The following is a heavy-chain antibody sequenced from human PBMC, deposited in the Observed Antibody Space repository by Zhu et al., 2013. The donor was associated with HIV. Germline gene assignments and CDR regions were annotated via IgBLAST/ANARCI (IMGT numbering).Heavy chain of an antibody. Sequence: EVQLVESGGGLVKPGGSLRLSCAASGFTFSNAWMNWVRQAPGKGLEWVGRIKSKGDGGTTDYAAPVKGRFTISRDDSKNTLYLQMNSLRAEDTAMYYCARDRVAGSGSSDYWGQGTLVTVSS. CDR3: ARDRVAGSGSSDY. J-gene: IGHJ4*02. CDR1: GFTFSNAW. V-gene: IGHV3-15*05. D-gene: IGHD3-10*01. CDR2: IKSKGDGGTT.